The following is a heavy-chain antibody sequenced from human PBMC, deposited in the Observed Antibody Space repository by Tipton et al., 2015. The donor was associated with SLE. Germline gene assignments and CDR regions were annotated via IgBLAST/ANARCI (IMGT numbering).Heavy chain of an antibody. V-gene: IGHV3-53*01. CDR3: ARGGRFDNQGFDY. Sequence: SLRLSCAASGFSVSSSYMSWVRQAPGKGLEWVSLIYRGGTTYHSDSVKGRITISRDNSRNTLYLQMSSLRAEDTAVYYCARGGRFDNQGFDYWGQGTLVTVSS. CDR1: GFSVSSSY. J-gene: IGHJ4*02. D-gene: IGHD3-9*01. CDR2: IYRGGTT.